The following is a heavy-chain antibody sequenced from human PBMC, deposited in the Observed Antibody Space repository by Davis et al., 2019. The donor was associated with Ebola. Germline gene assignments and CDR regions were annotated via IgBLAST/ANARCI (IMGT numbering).Heavy chain of an antibody. V-gene: IGHV3-7*01. CDR1: GFTFSSDW. CDR2: IKGDGSEK. D-gene: IGHD1-26*01. Sequence: GESLKISCAASGFTFSSDWMSWVRQAPGKGPEWVANIKGDGSEKYYGNSLKGRFTISRDNAKNSLYLQMNSLRAEDTAVYCCAREKKTVSGTYRTFDYWGQGTLVTVSS. CDR3: AREKKTVSGTYRTFDY. J-gene: IGHJ4*02.